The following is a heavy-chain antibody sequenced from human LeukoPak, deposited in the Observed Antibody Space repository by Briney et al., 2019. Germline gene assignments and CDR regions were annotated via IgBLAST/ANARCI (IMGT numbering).Heavy chain of an antibody. CDR3: ARFPEIGSGWYWFDP. D-gene: IGHD6-19*01. V-gene: IGHV1-69*04. Sequence: SVKVSCKASGGTFSSYAISLVRQAPGQGLEWMGRIIPILGIANYAQKFQGRVTITADKSTSTAYMELSSLRSEDTAVYYCARFPEIGSGWYWFDPWGQGTLVTVSS. J-gene: IGHJ5*02. CDR2: IIPILGIA. CDR1: GGTFSSYA.